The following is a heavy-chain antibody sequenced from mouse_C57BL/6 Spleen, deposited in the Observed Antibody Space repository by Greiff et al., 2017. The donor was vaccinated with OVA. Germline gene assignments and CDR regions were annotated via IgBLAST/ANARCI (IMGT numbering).Heavy chain of an antibody. CDR1: GYAFSSYW. D-gene: IGHD2-2*01. CDR3: AREGGYDDYYAMDY. Sequence: QVQLKESGAELVKPGASVKISCKASGYAFSSYWMNWVKQRPGKGLEWIGQIYPGDGDTNYNGKFKGKATLTADKSSSTAYMQLSSLTSEDSAVYFCAREGGYDDYYAMDYWGQGTSVTVSS. V-gene: IGHV1-80*01. J-gene: IGHJ4*01. CDR2: IYPGDGDT.